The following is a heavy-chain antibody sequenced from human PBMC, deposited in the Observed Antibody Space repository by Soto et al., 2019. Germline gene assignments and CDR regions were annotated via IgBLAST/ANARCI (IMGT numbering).Heavy chain of an antibody. J-gene: IGHJ4*02. V-gene: IGHV3-53*01. CDR3: TRDGRGLGRLSLFEY. CDR1: GFNVNSDY. Sequence: GGSLRLSCAASGFNVNSDYMNWVRQTPGKGLEWVASMYSGETTYYADSVRGRFTISSDKSKNTLYFQLSSLRIEDTAVYYCTRDGRGLGRLSLFEYWGQVVLFTVSS. CDR2: MYSGETT. D-gene: IGHD2-21*02.